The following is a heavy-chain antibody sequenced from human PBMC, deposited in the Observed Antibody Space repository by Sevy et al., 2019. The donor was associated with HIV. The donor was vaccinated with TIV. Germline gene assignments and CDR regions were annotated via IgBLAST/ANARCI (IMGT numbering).Heavy chain of an antibody. CDR3: ARETSSFGEGIYYGMDV. CDR2: IFYSGNI. J-gene: IGHJ6*02. D-gene: IGHD3-10*01. V-gene: IGHV4-59*13. CDR1: GGSMSDYY. Sequence: SETLSLTCTVSGGSMSDYYWTWIRQPPGRGLEWIGNIFYSGNINYSPSLKSRLTISIDTSKNQFSLNLRSVTAADTAVYYCARETSSFGEGIYYGMDVWGQGTTVTVSS.